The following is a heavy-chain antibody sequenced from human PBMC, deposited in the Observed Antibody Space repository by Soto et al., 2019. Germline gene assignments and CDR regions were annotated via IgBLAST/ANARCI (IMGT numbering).Heavy chain of an antibody. CDR3: ARTPDI. J-gene: IGHJ3*02. Sequence: SETLSLTCTVSGGSIRSGGYSWGWIRQPPGKGLEWIGYIYHSGSTYYNPSLKSRVTISVDRSKNQFSLKLSSVTAADTAVYYCARTPDIWGQGTMVTVSS. CDR1: GGSIRSGGYS. V-gene: IGHV4-30-2*01. CDR2: IYHSGST.